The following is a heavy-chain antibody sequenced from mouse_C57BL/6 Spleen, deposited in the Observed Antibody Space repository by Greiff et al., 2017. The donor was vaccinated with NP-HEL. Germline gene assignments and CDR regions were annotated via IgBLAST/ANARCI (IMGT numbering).Heavy chain of an antibody. D-gene: IGHD1-1*01. Sequence: VQLKQSGPELVKPGASVKISCKASGYSFTGYYMNWVKQSPEKSLEWIGEINPSTGGTTYNQKFKAKATLTVDKSSSTAYMQLKSLTSEDSAVYYCARFTTVVATEAMDYWGQGTSVTVSS. CDR2: INPSTGGT. J-gene: IGHJ4*01. V-gene: IGHV1-42*01. CDR3: ARFTTVVATEAMDY. CDR1: GYSFTGYY.